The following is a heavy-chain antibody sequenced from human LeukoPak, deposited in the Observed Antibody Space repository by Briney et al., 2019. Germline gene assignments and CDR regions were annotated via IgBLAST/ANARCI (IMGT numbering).Heavy chain of an antibody. CDR2: IKQDESEK. D-gene: IGHD1-1*01. J-gene: IGHJ4*02. CDR1: GFTFSSYC. V-gene: IGHV3-7*03. Sequence: QSGGTLRLSCAASGFTFSSYCMSWVRQAPGKGLEWVANIKQDESEKSYVDSVKGRFTISRDNANNSLYLQMNSLRAEDTAVYYCARDKIEGPTKLDYWGQGILVTVSS. CDR3: ARDKIEGPTKLDY.